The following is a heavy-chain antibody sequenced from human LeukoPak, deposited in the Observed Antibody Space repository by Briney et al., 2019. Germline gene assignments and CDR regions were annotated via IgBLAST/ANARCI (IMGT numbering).Heavy chain of an antibody. D-gene: IGHD3-22*01. V-gene: IGHV5-51*01. CDR2: IYPGDSDT. CDR1: GYSFTSYW. CDR3: ARHGGYYYDSSGYLLRSGAFDY. J-gene: IGHJ4*02. Sequence: PGESLKLSCKGSGYSFTSYWIGWVRQMPGKGLEWMGIIYPGDSDTRYSPSFQGQVTISADKSISTAYLQWSSLKASDTAMYYCARHGGYYYDSSGYLLRSGAFDYWGQGTLVTVSS.